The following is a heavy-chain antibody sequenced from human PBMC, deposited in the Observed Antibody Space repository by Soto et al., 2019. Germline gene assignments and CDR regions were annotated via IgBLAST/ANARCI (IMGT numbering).Heavy chain of an antibody. CDR2: IKQDGSEK. D-gene: IGHD4-17*01. J-gene: IGHJ4*02. V-gene: IGHV3-7*01. CDR3: ARAPDMTTVTPFDY. Sequence: GGSLRLSCAASGFTFSSYWMSWVRQAPGKGLEWVANIKQDGSEKYYVDSVKGRFTISRDNAKNSLYLQMNSLRAEDTAVYYCARAPDMTTVTPFDYWGQGTLVTVSS. CDR1: GFTFSSYW.